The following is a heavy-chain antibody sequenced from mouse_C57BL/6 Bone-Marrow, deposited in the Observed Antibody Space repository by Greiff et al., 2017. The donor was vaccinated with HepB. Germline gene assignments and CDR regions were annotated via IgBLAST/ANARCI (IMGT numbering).Heavy chain of an antibody. Sequence: DVKLVESGGGLVKPGGSLKLSCAASGFTFSSYAMSWVRQTPEKRLEWVATISDGGSYTYYPDNVKGRFTISRDNAKNNLYLQMSHLKSEDTAMYYCAREGDCGGFAYWGQGTLVTVSA. J-gene: IGHJ3*01. CDR2: ISDGGSYT. CDR1: GFTFSSYA. CDR3: AREGDCGGFAY. V-gene: IGHV5-4*01.